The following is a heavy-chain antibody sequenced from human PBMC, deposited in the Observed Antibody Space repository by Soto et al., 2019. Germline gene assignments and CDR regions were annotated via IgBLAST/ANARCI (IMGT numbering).Heavy chain of an antibody. Sequence: GGSLRLSCAASGFTFSSYSMNWVRRAPGKGLEWVSSISSSSSYIYYADSVKGRFTISRDNAKNSLYLQMNSLRAEDTAVYYCARDAIAAAGWFDPWGQGTLVTVSS. CDR2: ISSSSSYI. V-gene: IGHV3-21*01. D-gene: IGHD6-13*01. CDR3: ARDAIAAAGWFDP. CDR1: GFTFSSYS. J-gene: IGHJ5*02.